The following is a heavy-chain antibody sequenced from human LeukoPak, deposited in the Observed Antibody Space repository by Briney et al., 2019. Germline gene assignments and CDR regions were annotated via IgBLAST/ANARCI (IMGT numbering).Heavy chain of an antibody. D-gene: IGHD2-21*01. J-gene: IGHJ5*02. Sequence: ASVKVSCKASGYTFTSYGISWVRQAPGQGLEWMGWISAYNGNTNYAQKLQGRVTMTTDTSTSTAYMELRSLRSDDTAVYYCARVFVAVMKTNWFDPWSQGTLVTVSS. V-gene: IGHV1-18*01. CDR2: ISAYNGNT. CDR1: GYTFTSYG. CDR3: ARVFVAVMKTNWFDP.